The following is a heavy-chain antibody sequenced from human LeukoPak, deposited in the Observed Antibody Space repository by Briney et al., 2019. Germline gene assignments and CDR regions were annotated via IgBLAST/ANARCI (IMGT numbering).Heavy chain of an antibody. CDR3: ARRSRSYGSGNIGGY. D-gene: IGHD3-10*01. CDR2: ISAYNGNT. CDR1: GYTFTSYG. V-gene: IGHV1-18*01. Sequence: ASVKVSCKASGYTFTSYGISWVRQAPGQGLEWMGWISAYNGNTNYAQKLQGRVTMTTDTSTSTAYMELRSLRSDDTAVYYCARRSRSYGSGNIGGYWGQGTLVTVSS. J-gene: IGHJ4*02.